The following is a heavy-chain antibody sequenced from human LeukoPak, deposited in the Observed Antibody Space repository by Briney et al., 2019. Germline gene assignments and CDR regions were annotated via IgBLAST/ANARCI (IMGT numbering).Heavy chain of an antibody. V-gene: IGHV4-39*01. Sequence: PSETLSLTCTVSGGSISSSSYYWGWIRQPPGKGLEWIGSIYYSGSTYYNPSLKSRVTISVDTSKNQFSLKLSSVTAADTAVYYCARRSSESVGVFLGFDIWGQGTMVTVSS. CDR2: IYYSGST. D-gene: IGHD3-3*01. CDR3: ARRSSESVGVFLGFDI. CDR1: GGSISSSSYY. J-gene: IGHJ3*02.